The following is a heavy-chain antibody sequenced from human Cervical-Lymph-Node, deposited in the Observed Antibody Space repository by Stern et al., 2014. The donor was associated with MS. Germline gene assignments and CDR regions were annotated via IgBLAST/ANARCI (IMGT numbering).Heavy chain of an antibody. CDR2: TNPSGGSP. J-gene: IGHJ5*01. CDR3: TRARYHYDSSGYFYFFDF. D-gene: IGHD3-22*01. V-gene: IGHV1-46*01. CDR1: GYTFPNYY. Sequence: QLVQSGAEVRKPGASVKVSCKASGYTFPNYYLHWVRQAPGQGLEWMGLTNPSGGSPSYAEKFQGKITMTRDSSTSTVYMELSSLTSEDTALYYCTRARYHYDSSGYFYFFDFWGQGTPVTVSS.